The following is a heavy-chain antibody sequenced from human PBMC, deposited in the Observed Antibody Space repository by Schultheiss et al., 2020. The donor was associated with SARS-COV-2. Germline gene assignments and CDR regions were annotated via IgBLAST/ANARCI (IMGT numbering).Heavy chain of an antibody. Sequence: SETLSLTCAVYGGSFSGYYWSWIRQPPGKGLEWIGYIYYSGSTNYNPSLKSRVTISVDTSKNQFSLKLSSVTAADTAVYYCARVGLYDSSGYYGDYWGQGTLVTVSS. D-gene: IGHD3-22*01. CDR2: IYYSGST. CDR1: GGSFSGYY. V-gene: IGHV4-59*12. CDR3: ARVGLYDSSGYYGDY. J-gene: IGHJ4*02.